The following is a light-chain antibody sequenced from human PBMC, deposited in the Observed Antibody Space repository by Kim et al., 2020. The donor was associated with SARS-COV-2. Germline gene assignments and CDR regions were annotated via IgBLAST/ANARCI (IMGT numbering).Light chain of an antibody. Sequence: DIQMTQSPSSLSASVGDRVTITCRASQNINYYLNWYQHRPGNAPKLLIYGASSLLTGVPSRFSGRGSGTDFTLTISSLQREDFASYYCQKSYTTSWTFGPGTKVDIK. V-gene: IGKV1-39*01. CDR2: GAS. CDR1: QNINYY. CDR3: QKSYTTSWT. J-gene: IGKJ1*01.